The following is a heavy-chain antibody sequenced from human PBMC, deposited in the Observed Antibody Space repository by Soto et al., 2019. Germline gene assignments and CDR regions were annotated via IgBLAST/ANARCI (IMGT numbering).Heavy chain of an antibody. CDR2: LSGSGSLS. Sequence: EVLLLESGGGLVQPGGSLRLSCVVSGFTFNTFAMTWVRQAPGKGLEWVSALSGSGSLSYYADSVKGRFTISRDNSKNTLYLQMNNLRDDETAVYFCARDRGGALDSWGQGTLVTVSS. J-gene: IGHJ4*02. CDR1: GFTFNTFA. V-gene: IGHV3-23*01. D-gene: IGHD2-15*01. CDR3: ARDRGGALDS.